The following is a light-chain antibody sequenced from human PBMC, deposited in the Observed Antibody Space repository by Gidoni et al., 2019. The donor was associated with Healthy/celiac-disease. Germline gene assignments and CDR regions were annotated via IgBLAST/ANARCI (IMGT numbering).Light chain of an antibody. Sequence: QSALTQPASVSGSPGPSITISCTGTSSDVGGYNYVSWYQQHPGKAPKLMIYEVSNRPSGVSNRFSGSKSGNTASLTISGLQAEDEADYYCSSYTSSSTSSYVFGTGTKVTVL. CDR1: SSDVGGYNY. CDR2: EVS. J-gene: IGLJ1*01. V-gene: IGLV2-14*01. CDR3: SSYTSSSTSSYV.